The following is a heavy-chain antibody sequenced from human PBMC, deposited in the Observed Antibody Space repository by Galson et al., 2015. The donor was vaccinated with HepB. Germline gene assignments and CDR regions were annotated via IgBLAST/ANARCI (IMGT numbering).Heavy chain of an antibody. CDR2: ISSSGSTI. CDR1: GFAFSDYY. D-gene: IGHD2-15*01. J-gene: IGHJ4*02. CDR3: ARDRDGYCSGGSCYPPHY. Sequence: SLRLSCAASGFAFSDYYMSWIRQAPGKGLEWVSYISSSGSTIYYADSVKGRFTISRDNAKNSLYLQMNSLRAEDTAVYYCARDRDGYCSGGSCYPPHYWGPGTLVPVSS. V-gene: IGHV3-11*01.